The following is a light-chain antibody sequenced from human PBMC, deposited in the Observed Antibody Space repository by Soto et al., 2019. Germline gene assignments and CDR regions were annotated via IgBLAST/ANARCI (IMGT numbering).Light chain of an antibody. Sequence: DIQMTQSPSTLSASVGDRVTITCRATQSISSWLAWYQQKPGKAPKVVIYDASILESGVPSRFSGGGSGPEFTLTTTSLQPDDFANYYCQEYTSYSRTFGQGTKVEVK. CDR3: QEYTSYSRT. CDR1: QSISSW. J-gene: IGKJ1*01. CDR2: DAS. V-gene: IGKV1-5*01.